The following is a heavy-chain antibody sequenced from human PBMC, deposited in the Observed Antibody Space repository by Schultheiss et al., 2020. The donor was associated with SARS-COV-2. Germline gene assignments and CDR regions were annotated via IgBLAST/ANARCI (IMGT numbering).Heavy chain of an antibody. V-gene: IGHV3-21*01. J-gene: IGHJ4*02. CDR2: ISSSSSYI. CDR1: GFTFSSYS. CDR3: AKERGSGGYFDY. Sequence: GGSLRLSCAASGFTFSSYSMNWVRQAPGKGLEWVSSISSSSSYIYYADSVKGRFTISRDNAKNSLYLQMNSLRAEETAVYYCAKERGSGGYFDYWGQGTLVTVSS. D-gene: IGHD6-19*01.